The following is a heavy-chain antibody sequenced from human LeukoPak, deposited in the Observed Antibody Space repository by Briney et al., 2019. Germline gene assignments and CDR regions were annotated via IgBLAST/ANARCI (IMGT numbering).Heavy chain of an antibody. D-gene: IGHD4-23*01. Sequence: SETLSLTCTVSGGSISSSSYYWGWIRQPPGKGLEWIGSIYYSGSTYYNPSLKSRVTISVDTSKNQFSLQLNSVTPEDTAVYYCARAARREAGNNNWFDPWGQGTLVTVSS. CDR1: GGSISSSSYY. CDR2: IYYSGST. J-gene: IGHJ5*02. V-gene: IGHV4-39*07. CDR3: ARAARREAGNNNWFDP.